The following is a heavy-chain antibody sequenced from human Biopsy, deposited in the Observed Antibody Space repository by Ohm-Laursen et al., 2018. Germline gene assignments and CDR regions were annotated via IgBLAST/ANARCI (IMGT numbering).Heavy chain of an antibody. CDR3: ARVVGAATGFDQ. D-gene: IGHD1-26*01. J-gene: IGHJ4*02. V-gene: IGHV4-59*01. Sequence: SETLSLTCIISGGSISGYYWNWIRQSPGKGLEWIGYIWSSGTTDYSPSLQSRVSMSLELSTDQFSLKVDSVTAADTAVYYCARVVGAATGFDQWGQGIPVTVSS. CDR2: IWSSGTT. CDR1: GGSISGYY.